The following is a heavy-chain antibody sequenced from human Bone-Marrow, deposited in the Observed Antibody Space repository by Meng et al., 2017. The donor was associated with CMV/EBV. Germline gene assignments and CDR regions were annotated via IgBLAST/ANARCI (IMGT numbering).Heavy chain of an antibody. J-gene: IGHJ5*02. CDR1: GYTFSSYY. CDR2: INPSGGST. Sequence: ASVKVSCKASGYTFSSYYMHWVRQAPGQGLEWMGIINPSGGSTSYAQKFQGRVTMTRDTSISTAYMELSRLRSDDTAVYYCARVLEYSSGSRWFDPWGQGTLVTFYS. V-gene: IGHV1-46*01. D-gene: IGHD6-19*01. CDR3: ARVLEYSSGSRWFDP.